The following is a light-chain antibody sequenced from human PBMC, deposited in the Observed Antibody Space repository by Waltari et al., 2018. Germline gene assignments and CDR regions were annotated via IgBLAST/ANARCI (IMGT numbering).Light chain of an antibody. CDR1: SRDVGAYTY. Sequence: QSALTQPASVSRSPGQSSTISCTGTSRDVGAYTYVSCFQQHPGKAPKLMIFDFSNRPSGVSNRFSGSKSGNTASLTISGLQAEDEADYYCSSYISSSTLELFGGGTSLTVL. CDR3: SSYISSSTLEL. J-gene: IGLJ2*01. CDR2: DFS. V-gene: IGLV2-14*03.